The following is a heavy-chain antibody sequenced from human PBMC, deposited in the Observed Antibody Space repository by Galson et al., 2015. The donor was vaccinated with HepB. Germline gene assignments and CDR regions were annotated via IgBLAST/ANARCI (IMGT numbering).Heavy chain of an antibody. D-gene: IGHD5-18*01. Sequence: SLRLSCAGSGFTFSRYWMHWVRQAPGKGLVWVSRSNSDGSSISYADSVKGRFTISRDNGKNTLYLQMNSLRAEDTAVYYCTRDAGADTTMVSWGWFDPWGQGTLVTVSS. J-gene: IGHJ5*02. V-gene: IGHV3-74*01. CDR1: GFTFSRYW. CDR2: SNSDGSSI. CDR3: TRDAGADTTMVSWGWFDP.